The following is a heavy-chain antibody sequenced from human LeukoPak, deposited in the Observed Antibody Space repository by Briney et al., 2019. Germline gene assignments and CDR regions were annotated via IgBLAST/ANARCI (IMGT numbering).Heavy chain of an antibody. V-gene: IGHV1-69*06. J-gene: IGHJ4*02. CDR1: GGTFSSYA. CDR3: ATDPEGGVAVPIGY. Sequence: ASVKVSCKASGGTFSSYAISWVRQAPGQGLEWMGGIIPIFGTANYAQKFQGRVTMTEDTSTDTAYMELSSLRSEDTAVYYCATDPEGGVAVPIGYWGQGTLVTVSS. D-gene: IGHD3-16*01. CDR2: IIPIFGTA.